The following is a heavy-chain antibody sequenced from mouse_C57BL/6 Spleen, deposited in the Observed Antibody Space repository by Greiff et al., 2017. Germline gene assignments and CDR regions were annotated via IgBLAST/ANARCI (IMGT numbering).Heavy chain of an antibody. V-gene: IGHV1-53*01. CDR1: GYTFTSYW. D-gene: IGHD4-1*01. Sequence: QVQLQQPGTELVKPGASVKLSCKASGYTFTSYWMHWVKQRPGQGLAWIGNINPSNGGTNYNEKFKSKATLTVDKSSSTAYMQLSSLTSEDSAVYYCARGGNWDLLYYFDYWGQGTTLTVSS. J-gene: IGHJ2*01. CDR2: INPSNGGT. CDR3: ARGGNWDLLYYFDY.